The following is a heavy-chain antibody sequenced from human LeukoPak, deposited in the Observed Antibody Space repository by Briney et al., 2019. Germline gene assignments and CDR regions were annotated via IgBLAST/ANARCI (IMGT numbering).Heavy chain of an antibody. V-gene: IGHV3-13*04. CDR1: GFTFSTYD. D-gene: IGHD6-13*01. J-gene: IGHJ4*02. Sequence: GGSLRLSCAASGFTFSTYDMHWVRQAIGKGLEWVSAIGTAGDTYYPGSVRGRFTMTRENAKNSLYLQMNSLTAGDTAVYYCARGAGTHLDYWGQGILVTVSS. CDR2: IGTAGDT. CDR3: ARGAGTHLDY.